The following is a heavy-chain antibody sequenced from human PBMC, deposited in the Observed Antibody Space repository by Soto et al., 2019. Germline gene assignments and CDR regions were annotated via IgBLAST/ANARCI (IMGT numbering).Heavy chain of an antibody. V-gene: IGHV3-23*01. CDR3: AKEDYYDSGGYLYPFYFDC. CDR2: ISATGGST. CDR1: GFTFSSYA. D-gene: IGHD3-22*01. J-gene: IGHJ4*02. Sequence: EVQLLESGGGLVQPGGSLRLSCAASGFTFSSYAVSWVRQTPGKGPEWVSGISATGGSTYYADSVKGRFTISRDNSKNTVYLQMNSLRAEDTAVYYCAKEDYYDSGGYLYPFYFDCWGQGTLVTVSS.